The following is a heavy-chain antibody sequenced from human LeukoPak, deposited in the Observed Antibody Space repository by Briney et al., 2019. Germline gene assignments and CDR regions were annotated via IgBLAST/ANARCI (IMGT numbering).Heavy chain of an antibody. Sequence: GSLRLSCAASGFTFSSYSMNWVRQAPGKGLEWVSSISSSSSYIYYADSVKGRFTISRDNAKNSLYLQMNSLRTEDTAVYYCARKYYYDNSGYPVAFDIWGQGTMVTVSS. J-gene: IGHJ3*02. CDR1: GFTFSSYS. CDR2: ISSSSSYI. CDR3: ARKYYYDNSGYPVAFDI. V-gene: IGHV3-21*01. D-gene: IGHD3-22*01.